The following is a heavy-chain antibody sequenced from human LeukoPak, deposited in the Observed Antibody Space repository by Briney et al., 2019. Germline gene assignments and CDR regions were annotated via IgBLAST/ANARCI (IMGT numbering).Heavy chain of an antibody. J-gene: IGHJ1*01. CDR3: AKFPLDFYDSSGYYGFFHH. D-gene: IGHD3-22*01. CDR1: GFTFGNYA. CDR2: ISGSGGST. Sequence: GGSLRLSCAASGFTFGNYAMSWVRQAPGKGLEWVSAISGSGGSTYYADSAKGRFTISRDNSKNTLYLQMNSLRAEDTAVYYCAKFPLDFYDSSGYYGFFHHWGQGTLVTVSS. V-gene: IGHV3-23*01.